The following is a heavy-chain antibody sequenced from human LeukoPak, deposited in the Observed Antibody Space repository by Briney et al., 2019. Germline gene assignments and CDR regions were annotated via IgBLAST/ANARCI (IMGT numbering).Heavy chain of an antibody. V-gene: IGHV3-9*01. CDR3: AKDKRSYDSSGYPHTFDY. Sequence: GRSLRLSCAASGFTFDDYAMHWVRQAPGKGLEWVSGISWNSGSIGYADSVKGRFTISRDNAKNSLYLQMNSLRAEGTALYYCAKDKRSYDSSGYPHTFDYWGQGTLVTVSS. D-gene: IGHD3-22*01. J-gene: IGHJ4*02. CDR2: ISWNSGSI. CDR1: GFTFDDYA.